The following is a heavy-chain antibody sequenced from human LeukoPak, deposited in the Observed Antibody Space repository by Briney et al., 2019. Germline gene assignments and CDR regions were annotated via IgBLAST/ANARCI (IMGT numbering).Heavy chain of an antibody. CDR1: GGSFSGYY. V-gene: IGHV4-34*01. CDR2: INHSGST. D-gene: IGHD5-18*01. CDR3: ARARGMVRNFDY. J-gene: IGHJ4*02. Sequence: PSETLSLTCAVCGGSFSGYYWSWVRQPPGKGVEWIGEINHSGSTNYNPSLTSRVTISVDTSKNQFSLKLSSVTAADTAVYYCARARGMVRNFDYWGQGTLVTVSS.